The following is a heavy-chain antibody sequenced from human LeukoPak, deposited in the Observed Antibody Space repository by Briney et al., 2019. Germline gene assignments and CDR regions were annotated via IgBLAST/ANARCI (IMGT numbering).Heavy chain of an antibody. CDR1: GGSFSGYY. Sequence: SETLSLTCAVYGGSFSGYYWSWIRQPPGKGLEWIGEINHSGSTNYNPSLKSRVTTSVDTSKNQFSLKLSSVTAADTAVYYCARGHSGSKEAFFDYWGQGTLVTVSS. J-gene: IGHJ4*02. CDR2: INHSGST. V-gene: IGHV4-34*01. D-gene: IGHD1-26*01. CDR3: ARGHSGSKEAFFDY.